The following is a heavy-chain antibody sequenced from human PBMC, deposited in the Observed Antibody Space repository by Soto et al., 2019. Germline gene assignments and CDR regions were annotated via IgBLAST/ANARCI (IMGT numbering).Heavy chain of an antibody. CDR1: GFTFSNAW. D-gene: IGHD5-18*01. J-gene: IGHJ4*02. CDR2: IKSKTDGGTT. Sequence: EVQLVESGGGLVKPGGSLRLSCAASGFTFSNAWMNWVRQAPGKGLEWVGRIKSKTDGGTTDYAAPVKGRFTISRDDSENTLYLQMNSLKTEDTAVYYCTTGLYSYGPAAGYWGQGTLVTVSS. CDR3: TTGLYSYGPAAGY. V-gene: IGHV3-15*07.